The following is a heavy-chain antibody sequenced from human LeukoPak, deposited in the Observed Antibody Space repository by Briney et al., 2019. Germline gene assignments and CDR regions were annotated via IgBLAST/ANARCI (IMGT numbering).Heavy chain of an antibody. J-gene: IGHJ4*02. D-gene: IGHD3-3*01. CDR1: GFTFSSYA. CDR3: AKDFAIFGVVISAFFDY. V-gene: IGHV3-23*01. Sequence: PGGSLRLSCAASGFTFSSYAMSWVRQAPGKGLEWVSAISGSGGSTYYADSVKGWFTISRDNPKNTLYLQMNSLRAEDTAVYYCAKDFAIFGVVISAFFDYWGQGTLVTVSS. CDR2: ISGSGGST.